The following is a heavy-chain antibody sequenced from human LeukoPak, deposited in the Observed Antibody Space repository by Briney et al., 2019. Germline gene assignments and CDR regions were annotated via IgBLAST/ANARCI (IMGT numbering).Heavy chain of an antibody. V-gene: IGHV1-8*03. CDR3: ARGGRYCSSTSCYWDTYYYYYYMDV. D-gene: IGHD2-2*01. J-gene: IGHJ6*03. CDR1: GYTFTSYD. Sequence: GASVKVSCKASGYTFTSYDINWVRRATGQGLEWMGWMNPNSGNTGYAQKFQGRVTITRNTSISTAYMELSSLRSEDTAVYYCARGGRYCSSTSCYWDTYYYYYYMDVWGKGTTVTVSS. CDR2: MNPNSGNT.